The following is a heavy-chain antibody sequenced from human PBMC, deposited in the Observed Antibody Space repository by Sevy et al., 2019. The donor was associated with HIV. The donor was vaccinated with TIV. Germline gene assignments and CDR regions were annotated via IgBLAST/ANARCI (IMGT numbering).Heavy chain of an antibody. CDR3: AEKGWTTVTTSDAFDL. J-gene: IGHJ3*01. CDR1: GFTFSRSG. V-gene: IGHV3-30*02. D-gene: IGHD4-17*01. Sequence: GGSLRLSCAATGFTFSRSGMHWVRQAPGKGLEWVSFTRYDGTTKNYADSVKGRFTNSRDTSKNTLYLQMNSLEADDTAVYYCAEKGWTTVTTSDAFDLWGQGTMVTVSS. CDR2: TRYDGTTK.